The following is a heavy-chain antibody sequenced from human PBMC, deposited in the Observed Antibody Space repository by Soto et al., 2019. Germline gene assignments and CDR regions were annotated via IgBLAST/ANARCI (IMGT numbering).Heavy chain of an antibody. Sequence: QVQLQESGPGLVKPSQTLSFTCTVSGASISSADYFWSWIRQPPGQGLEWIGYIYYSGNIFYNPSLESRVTISVDTSKNQFSLKLTSVTAADTAVYYCARQRTVYFARPGDWLDPWGQGTLVTVSS. CDR1: GASISSADYF. V-gene: IGHV4-30-4*01. D-gene: IGHD3-9*01. J-gene: IGHJ5*02. CDR2: IYYSGNI. CDR3: ARQRTVYFARPGDWLDP.